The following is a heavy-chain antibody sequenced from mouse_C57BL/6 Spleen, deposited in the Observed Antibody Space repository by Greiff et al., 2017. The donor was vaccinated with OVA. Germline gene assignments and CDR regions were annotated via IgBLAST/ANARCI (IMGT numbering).Heavy chain of an antibody. V-gene: IGHV5-9-1*02. CDR1: GFTFSSYA. CDR3: TRCWNYFDY. Sequence: EVMLVESGEGLVKPGGSLKLSCAASGFTFSSYAMSWVRQTPEKRLEWVAYISSGGDYIYYADTVKGRFTISRDNARHTLYLQMRSLKSEDTAMYYCTRCWNYFDYWGKGTTLTVSS. J-gene: IGHJ2*01. CDR2: ISSGGDYI.